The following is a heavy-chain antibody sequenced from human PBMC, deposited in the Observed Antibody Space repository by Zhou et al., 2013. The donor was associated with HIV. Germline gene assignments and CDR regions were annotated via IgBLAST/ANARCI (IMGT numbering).Heavy chain of an antibody. CDR3: ARTHSRYSSSSGSTLDY. D-gene: IGHD6-6*01. V-gene: IGHV1-2*02. J-gene: IGHJ4*02. Sequence: QVQLVQSGAEVKKPGASVKVSCKASGYTFTGYYIHWVRQAPGQGLEWMGWINPNSDGTNYAQKFQGRVTMTRDTSISTAYMEVSALTSDDTAVYFCARTHSRYSSSSGSTLDYWGQGTLVTVSS. CDR1: GYTFTGYY. CDR2: INPNSDGT.